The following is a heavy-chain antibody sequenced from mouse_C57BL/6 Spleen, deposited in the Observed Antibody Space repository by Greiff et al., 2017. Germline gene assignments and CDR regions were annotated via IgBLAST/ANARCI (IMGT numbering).Heavy chain of an antibody. CDR1: GYTFTSYW. Sequence: VQLQQPGAELVKPGASVKLSCKASGYTFTSYWMHWVKQRPGQGLEWIGMIHPNSGSTNYNEKFKSKATLTVDKSSSTAYMQLSSLTSEDSAVYYCGRATAQATRGYYFDYWGQGTTLTVSS. J-gene: IGHJ2*01. D-gene: IGHD3-2*02. CDR3: GRATAQATRGYYFDY. V-gene: IGHV1-64*01. CDR2: IHPNSGST.